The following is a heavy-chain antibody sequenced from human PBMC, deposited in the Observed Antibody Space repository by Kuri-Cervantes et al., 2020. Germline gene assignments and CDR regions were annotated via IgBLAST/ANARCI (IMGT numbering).Heavy chain of an antibody. CDR3: ARDYSTCYGSCFPFDY. CDR2: FGTAGDT. D-gene: IGHD2-15*01. V-gene: IGHV3-13*01. Sequence: GGSLRLSCAASGFTFDFHWVRQLTGKGLEGVSPFGTAGDTYFLGSVKGRFTISRDNSKNTLYLQMNSLRAEDTAVYYCARDYSTCYGSCFPFDYWGQGTLVTVSS. J-gene: IGHJ4*02. CDR1: GFTFD.